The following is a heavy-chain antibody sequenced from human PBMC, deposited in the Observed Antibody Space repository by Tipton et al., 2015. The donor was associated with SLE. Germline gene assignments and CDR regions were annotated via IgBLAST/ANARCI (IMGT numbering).Heavy chain of an antibody. CDR3: ARQSFGGSWELDF. J-gene: IGHJ4*02. V-gene: IGHV4-31*03. Sequence: TLSLTCTVSGGSISSGGYYWTWIRQHPGQGLEWIGYIYYTGNTYYNPSLKSRLTISLDTSKSQFSLMLSSVTAADTAVYYCARQSFGGSWELDFWGQGTQVSVSS. CDR1: GGSISSGGYY. CDR2: IYYTGNT. D-gene: IGHD2-15*01.